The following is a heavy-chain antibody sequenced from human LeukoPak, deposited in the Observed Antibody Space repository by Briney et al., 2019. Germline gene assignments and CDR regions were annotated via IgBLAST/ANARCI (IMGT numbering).Heavy chain of an antibody. CDR1: GYSISRGYY. V-gene: IGHV4-38-2*01. D-gene: IGHD3-10*01. CDR2: IYHIGSS. J-gene: IGHJ4*02. CDR3: ARAGWIITSGIDY. Sequence: SETLSLTCGVSGYSISRGYYWAWMRQPPGKGLEWIGTIYHIGSSYYTPSLGSRVTISVDTSKNEFSLNLKSVTAADTAVYYCARAGWIITSGIDYWGQGALVTVSS.